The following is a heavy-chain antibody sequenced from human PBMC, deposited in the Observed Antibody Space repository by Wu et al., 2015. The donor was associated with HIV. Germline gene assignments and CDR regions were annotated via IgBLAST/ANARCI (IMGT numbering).Heavy chain of an antibody. Sequence: QVQLVQSGADVTKPGASVKVSCKVSGYTLTELSMHWVRQAPGKGLEWMGGFDPEDGETIYAQKFQGRVTMTRDTSISTAYMELSRLRSDDTAVYYCARWGTDPYSGSYRYNWFDPWGQGTLVTVSS. CDR1: GYTLTELS. CDR2: FDPEDGET. J-gene: IGHJ5*02. V-gene: IGHV1-24*01. D-gene: IGHD1-26*01. CDR3: ARWGTDPYSGSYRYNWFDP.